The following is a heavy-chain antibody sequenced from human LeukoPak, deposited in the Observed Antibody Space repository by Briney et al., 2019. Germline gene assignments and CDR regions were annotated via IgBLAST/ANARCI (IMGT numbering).Heavy chain of an antibody. Sequence: GGSLRLSCAASGFTFSNYWMSWVRQAPGKGLEWVANIKEDGTEKYYVDSVKGRFTISRDNAKNSLYLQMNSLRAEDTAVYYCARDSRWAGAFDIWGQGTMVTVSS. V-gene: IGHV3-7*01. CDR2: IKEDGTEK. CDR1: GFTFSNYW. CDR3: ARDSRWAGAFDI. D-gene: IGHD4-23*01. J-gene: IGHJ3*02.